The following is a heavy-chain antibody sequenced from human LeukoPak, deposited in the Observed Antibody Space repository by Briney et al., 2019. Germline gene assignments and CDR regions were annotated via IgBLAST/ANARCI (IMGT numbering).Heavy chain of an antibody. V-gene: IGHV4-59*08. Sequence: SETLSLTCTVSGGSISSYYWSWIRQPPGKGLEWIGYVYYSGSTNYNPSLKSRVTISVDTSKNQFSLKLSSVTAADTAVYYCARIYYYYGMDVWGQGTTVTVSS. J-gene: IGHJ6*02. CDR3: ARIYYYYGMDV. CDR2: VYYSGST. CDR1: GGSISSYY.